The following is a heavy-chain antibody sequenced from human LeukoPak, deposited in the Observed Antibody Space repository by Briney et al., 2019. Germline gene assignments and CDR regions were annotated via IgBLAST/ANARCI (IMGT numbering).Heavy chain of an antibody. CDR2: IWYDGSNK. D-gene: IGHD5-18*01. Sequence: GGSLRLSCAASGFTFSSYGMHWVRQAPGKGLEWVAVIWYDGSNKYYADSVKGRFTISRDNSKNTLYLQMNSLRAEDTTVYYCAKSDTAMDPPGYWGQGTLVTVSS. J-gene: IGHJ4*02. CDR3: AKSDTAMDPPGY. CDR1: GFTFSSYG. V-gene: IGHV3-33*06.